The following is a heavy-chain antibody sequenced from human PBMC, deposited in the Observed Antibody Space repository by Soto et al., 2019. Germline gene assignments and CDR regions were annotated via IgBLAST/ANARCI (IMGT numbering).Heavy chain of an antibody. Sequence: QVQLVQSGAEVKKPGSSVKVSCKASGGTFSSYAISWVRQAPGQGLEWMGGIIPLFGTANYAQKLQGRVTITADESTSTAYMELSSLRSEDTAVYYCARGVAVAGTDYYYGMDVWGQGTTVTVSS. CDR3: ARGVAVAGTDYYYGMDV. CDR1: GGTFSSYA. D-gene: IGHD6-19*01. J-gene: IGHJ6*02. V-gene: IGHV1-69*01. CDR2: IIPLFGTA.